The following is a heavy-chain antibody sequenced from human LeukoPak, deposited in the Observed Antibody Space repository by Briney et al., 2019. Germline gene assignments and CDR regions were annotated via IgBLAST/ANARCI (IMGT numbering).Heavy chain of an antibody. Sequence: SETLSLICTVSGGSISSGDYYWSWVRQPPGKVLEWIGYIYYSGSTYYNPSLKSRVTISVDTSKNQFSLKLSSVTAADTAVYYCARLRYHRFDPWGQGTLVTVSS. D-gene: IGHD3-9*01. CDR3: ARLRYHRFDP. CDR1: GGSISSGDYY. V-gene: IGHV4-30-4*01. CDR2: IYYSGST. J-gene: IGHJ5*02.